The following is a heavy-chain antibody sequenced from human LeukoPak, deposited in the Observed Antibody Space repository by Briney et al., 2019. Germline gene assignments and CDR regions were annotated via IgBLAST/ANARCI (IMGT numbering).Heavy chain of an antibody. CDR2: ISSSSSYI. V-gene: IGHV3-21*01. CDR1: GFTFSSYS. J-gene: IGHJ4*02. Sequence: GGSLRLSCAASGFTFSSYSMNWVRQAPGKGLEWVSSISSSSSYIYYADSVKGRFTISRDNAKNTLYLEMNSLRAEDTAVYYCARVRKSGPDYWGQGTLVTVSS. CDR3: ARVRKSGPDY. D-gene: IGHD3-3*01.